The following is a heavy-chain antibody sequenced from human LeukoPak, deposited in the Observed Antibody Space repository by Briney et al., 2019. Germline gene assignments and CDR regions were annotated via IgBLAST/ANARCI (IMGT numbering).Heavy chain of an antibody. J-gene: IGHJ4*02. CDR2: IGTAGDT. CDR1: GFTLSNFA. Sequence: GGSLRLSCAASGFTLSNFAMHWVRQATGKGLEWVSDIGTAGDTFYPGSVKGRFTISRENAKNSLYLQMNNLRAEDTAVYYCARQMTPHGNFDYWGQGTLVTVSS. D-gene: IGHD1-26*01. CDR3: ARQMTPHGNFDY. V-gene: IGHV3-13*01.